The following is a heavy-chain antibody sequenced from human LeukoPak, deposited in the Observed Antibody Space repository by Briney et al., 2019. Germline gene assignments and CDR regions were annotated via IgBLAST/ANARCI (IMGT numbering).Heavy chain of an antibody. D-gene: IGHD5-18*01. J-gene: IGHJ4*02. Sequence: PGGSLRLSCAASGFTFSSYSMNWVRQAPGKGLEWVSSISSSSSYIYYADSVKGRLTISRDNAKNSLYLQMNSLRAEDTAVYYCARAVQLWSSIDYWGQGTLVTVSS. V-gene: IGHV3-21*01. CDR3: ARAVQLWSSIDY. CDR2: ISSSSSYI. CDR1: GFTFSSYS.